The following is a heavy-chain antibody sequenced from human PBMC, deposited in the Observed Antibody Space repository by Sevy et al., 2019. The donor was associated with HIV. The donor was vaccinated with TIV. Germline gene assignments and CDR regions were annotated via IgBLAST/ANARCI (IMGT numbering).Heavy chain of an antibody. Sequence: LTCAASGFIFSNYGMNWVRQAPGKGLEWVSSISSSGSYIYYGDSMKGRFTISRDNAKNSLFLQMNSLRAEDTAVYYCAREDYSNYYFYAMDVWGQGTTVTVSS. CDR3: AREDYSNYYFYAMDV. J-gene: IGHJ6*02. V-gene: IGHV3-21*01. CDR1: GFIFSNYG. CDR2: ISSSGSYI. D-gene: IGHD4-4*01.